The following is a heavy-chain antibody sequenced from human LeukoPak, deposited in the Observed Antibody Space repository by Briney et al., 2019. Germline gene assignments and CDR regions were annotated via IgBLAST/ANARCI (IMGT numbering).Heavy chain of an antibody. CDR3: TIGSYGNGGLNNP. J-gene: IGHJ5*02. Sequence: SETLSLTCTASCDFIVDYYWSWVRQPLGKGLEWLGEVYYSGSTHYNPFLKSRVTISIDTSKNEFSLRLTAVTNEQPAVYYCTIGSYGNGGLNNPWGQGTLVTVSS. V-gene: IGHV4-59*01. CDR2: VYYSGST. CDR1: CDFIVDYY. D-gene: IGHD4-23*01.